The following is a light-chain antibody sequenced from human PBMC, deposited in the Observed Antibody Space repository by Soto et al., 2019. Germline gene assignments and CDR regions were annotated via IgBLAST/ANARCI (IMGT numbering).Light chain of an antibody. CDR2: GAS. J-gene: IGKJ1*01. Sequence: EIVFTQSPSTLSLSPGERATLSCRASQSVSSNLAWYQQKPGQAPRLLIYGASNRATGIPDRFSGSGSGTDFTLTISRLEPEDFAVYYCQQYGSSGTFGQGTKVDI. CDR1: QSVSSN. CDR3: QQYGSSGT. V-gene: IGKV3-20*01.